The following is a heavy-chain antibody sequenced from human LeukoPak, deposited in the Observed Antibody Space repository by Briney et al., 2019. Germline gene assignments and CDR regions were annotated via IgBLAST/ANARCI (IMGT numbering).Heavy chain of an antibody. D-gene: IGHD2-2*01. Sequence: ASVKVSCKASGYTFTSYGISWVRQAPGQGLEWMGWISAYNGNTNYAQKLQGRVTMTTDTSTSTAYMELRSLRSDDTAVYYCARAFPYCSSTSCYYYMDVWGKGTTVTVSS. CDR2: ISAYNGNT. CDR1: GYTFTSYG. V-gene: IGHV1-18*01. J-gene: IGHJ6*03. CDR3: ARAFPYCSSTSCYYYMDV.